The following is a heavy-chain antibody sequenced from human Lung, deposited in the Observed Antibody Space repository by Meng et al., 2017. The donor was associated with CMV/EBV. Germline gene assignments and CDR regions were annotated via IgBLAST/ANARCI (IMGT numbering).Heavy chain of an antibody. J-gene: IGHJ5*02. V-gene: IGHV3-21*01. CDR1: GFSFSNFD. D-gene: IGHD5-12*01. CDR2: ISRGSANI. CDR3: ARAYSDSSNGCFDP. Sequence: GGSLRLSCAASGFSFSNFDMNWVRQAPGKGLEWVASISRGSANIFYAHSVKGRFTISRDNSKDSLYLQMNSLRAEDTAVYYCARAYSDSSNGCFDPWGQGTLVTVSS.